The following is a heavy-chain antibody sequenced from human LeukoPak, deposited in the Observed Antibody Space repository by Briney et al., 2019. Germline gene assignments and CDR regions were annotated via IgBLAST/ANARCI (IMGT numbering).Heavy chain of an antibody. CDR2: ISAYNGNT. Sequence: ASVKVSCRASGYTFSSYGISWVRQAPGQGLEWMGWISAYNGNTKYAQKLQVRVTMTADTSTSTAYMELRSLRSDDTAVYYCARYMEEGFAGYFDYWGQGTLVTVSS. CDR1: GYTFSSYG. D-gene: IGHD3-3*01. J-gene: IGHJ4*02. CDR3: ARYMEEGFAGYFDY. V-gene: IGHV1-18*04.